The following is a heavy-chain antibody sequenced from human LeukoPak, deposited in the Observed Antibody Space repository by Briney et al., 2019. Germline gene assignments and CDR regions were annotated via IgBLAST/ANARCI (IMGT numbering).Heavy chain of an antibody. D-gene: IGHD6-19*01. CDR3: VRHTTSGWYQVVY. J-gene: IGHJ4*02. CDR1: GDSISSGGYY. Sequence: PSETLSLTCNVSGDSISSGGYYWSWIRQHPGKGLEWIGYIYYSGYTYYNPALKSRVVISVDTSKNQFSLKLTSVTAADTAVYYCVRHTTSGWYQVVYWGQGTLVTVSS. V-gene: IGHV4-31*03. CDR2: IYYSGYT.